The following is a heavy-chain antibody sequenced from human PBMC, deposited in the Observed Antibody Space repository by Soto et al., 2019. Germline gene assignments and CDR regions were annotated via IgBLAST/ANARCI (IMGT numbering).Heavy chain of an antibody. CDR1: GGSISSYY. D-gene: IGHD3-22*01. CDR3: ARLRAYYDSSGYSSDYYYYGMDV. V-gene: IGHV4-59*01. Sequence: SETLSLTCTVSGGSISSYYWSWIRQPPGKGLEWIGYIYYSGSTNYNPSLKSRVTISVDTSKNQFSLKPSSVTAADTAVYYCARLRAYYDSSGYSSDYYYYGMDVWGQGTTVTVSS. CDR2: IYYSGST. J-gene: IGHJ6*02.